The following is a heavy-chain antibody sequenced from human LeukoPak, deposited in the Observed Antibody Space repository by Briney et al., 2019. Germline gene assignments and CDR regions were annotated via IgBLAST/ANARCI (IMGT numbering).Heavy chain of an antibody. CDR3: AKERFGDYGFGLDY. J-gene: IGHJ4*02. CDR1: GFTFDDYA. CDR2: VSWNSASI. D-gene: IGHD4-17*01. V-gene: IGHV3-9*01. Sequence: PGRSLRLSCAASGFTFDDYAMNWLRQAPGKGLEWVSGVSWNSASIAYADSVEGRFTISRDNAKNSLYLQMNSLRDEDTALYYCAKERFGDYGFGLDYWGQGTLVTVSS.